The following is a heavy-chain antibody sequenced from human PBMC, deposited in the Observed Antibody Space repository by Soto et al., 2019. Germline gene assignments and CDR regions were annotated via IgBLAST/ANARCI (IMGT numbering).Heavy chain of an antibody. CDR3: ARDRFRRVLRYFDWSHYGMDV. J-gene: IGHJ6*02. CDR2: INPNSGGT. D-gene: IGHD3-9*01. Sequence: SSVKGSCKASGYTFTGYYIHWVRQAPGQGLEWMGWINPNSGGTNYAQKFQGWVTMTRDTSISTAYMELSRLRSDDTAVYYCARDRFRRVLRYFDWSHYGMDVWGQGTTVTVSS. V-gene: IGHV1-2*04. CDR1: GYTFTGYY.